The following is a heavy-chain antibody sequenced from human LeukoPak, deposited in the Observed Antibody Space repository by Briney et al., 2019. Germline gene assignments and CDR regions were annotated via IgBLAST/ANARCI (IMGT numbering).Heavy chain of an antibody. CDR2: ISAYNGNT. J-gene: IGHJ3*02. D-gene: IGHD3-10*01. CDR1: GYTFTSYG. CDR3: ARDRGVDPTMVRGVITGGLDAFDI. V-gene: IGHV1-18*01. Sequence: GASVKVSCKASGYTFTSYGISWVRQAPGQGLEWMGRISAYNGNTNYAQKLQGRVTMTTDTSTSTAYMELRSLRSDDTAVYYCARDRGVDPTMVRGVITGGLDAFDIWGQGTMVTVSS.